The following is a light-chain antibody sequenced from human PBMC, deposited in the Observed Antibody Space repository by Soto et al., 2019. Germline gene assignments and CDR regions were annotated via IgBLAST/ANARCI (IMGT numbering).Light chain of an antibody. CDR1: QSVSSSY. V-gene: IGKV3-20*01. CDR2: GAS. J-gene: IGKJ5*01. Sequence: EIVLTQSPGTLSLSPGERATLSCRASQSVSSSYLAWYQQKPGQAPRLLIYGASSRATGIPDRFSGSGSGTDFTLTISRLEPEDFAVYYCPQYGSSPPAFGQGTRLGLN. CDR3: PQYGSSPPA.